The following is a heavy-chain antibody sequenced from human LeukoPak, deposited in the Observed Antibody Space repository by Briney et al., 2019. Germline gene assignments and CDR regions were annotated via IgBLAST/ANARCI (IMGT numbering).Heavy chain of an antibody. Sequence: QAGGSLRLSCAASGFTFSSYWMHWVRHAPGKGLVWVSRINSDGSSTSYADSVKGRFTISRDNAKNTLYLQMNSLRAEDTAVYYCARVGVLRYFDWLSYNYFDYWGQGTLVTVSS. J-gene: IGHJ4*02. CDR3: ARVGVLRYFDWLSYNYFDY. CDR2: INSDGSST. D-gene: IGHD3-9*01. CDR1: GFTFSSYW. V-gene: IGHV3-74*01.